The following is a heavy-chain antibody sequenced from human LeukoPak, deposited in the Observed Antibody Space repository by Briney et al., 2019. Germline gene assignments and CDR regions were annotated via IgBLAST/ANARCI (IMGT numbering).Heavy chain of an antibody. CDR3: ARIRGSRYYFDY. Sequence: ESGPALVKPTQTLTLTCTFSGFSLSTSGMCVSWIRQPPGKALEWLARIDWDGDKYYNTSLKTRLTISKDTSKNQVVLTMTNMDPVDTATHYCARIRGSRYYFDYWGQGTLVTVSS. V-gene: IGHV2-70*11. CDR2: IDWDGDK. D-gene: IGHD6-13*01. J-gene: IGHJ4*02. CDR1: GFSLSTSGMC.